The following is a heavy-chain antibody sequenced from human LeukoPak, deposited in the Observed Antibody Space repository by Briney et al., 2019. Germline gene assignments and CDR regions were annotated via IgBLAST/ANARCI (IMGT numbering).Heavy chain of an antibody. CDR3: ARDAEAAGYPYYMDV. Sequence: GGSLRLSCAASGFTFSSYSMNWVRQAPGKGLEWVSYISSSSSTIYYADSVKGRFTISRDNAKNSLYLQMNSLRAEDTAVYYCARDAEAAGYPYYMDVWGKGTTVTVSS. CDR2: ISSSSSTI. CDR1: GFTFSSYS. J-gene: IGHJ6*03. D-gene: IGHD6-13*01. V-gene: IGHV3-48*01.